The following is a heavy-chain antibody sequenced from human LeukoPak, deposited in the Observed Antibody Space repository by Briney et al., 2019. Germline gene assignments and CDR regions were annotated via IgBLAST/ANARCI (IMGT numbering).Heavy chain of an antibody. CDR2: IYYSGST. CDR1: GGSISSRSYY. Sequence: SETLSLTCTVSGGSISSRSYYWGWIRQPPGKGLEWIGSIYYSGSTYYNPSLKSRVTISVDTSKNQFSLKLSSVTAADTAVYYCARDLVCGGGSCYSNWFDPWGQGTLVTVSS. D-gene: IGHD2-15*01. V-gene: IGHV4-39*07. J-gene: IGHJ5*02. CDR3: ARDLVCGGGSCYSNWFDP.